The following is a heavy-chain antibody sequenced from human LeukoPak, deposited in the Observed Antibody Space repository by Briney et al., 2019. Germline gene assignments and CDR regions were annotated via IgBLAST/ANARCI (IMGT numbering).Heavy chain of an antibody. D-gene: IGHD6-13*01. Sequence: GESLKISCKGSGYSFTSYWIGWVRQMPGKGLEWMGIINPGDSDTRYSPSFQGQVTISADKSISTAYLQWSSLKASDTAMYCCASTGYSSSWDLRWFDYWGQGTLVTVSS. J-gene: IGHJ4*02. CDR1: GYSFTSYW. CDR3: ASTGYSSSWDLRWFDY. V-gene: IGHV5-51*01. CDR2: INPGDSDT.